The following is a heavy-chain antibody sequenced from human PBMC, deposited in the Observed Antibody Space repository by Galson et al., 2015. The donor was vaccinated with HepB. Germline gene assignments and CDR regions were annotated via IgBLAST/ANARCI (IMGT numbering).Heavy chain of an antibody. CDR2: ISGSGGST. CDR3: AKDDGDFRGSYYQRYYYYGMDV. V-gene: IGHV3-23*01. D-gene: IGHD1-26*01. J-gene: IGHJ6*02. CDR1: GFTFSSYA. Sequence: SLRLSCAASGFTFSSYAMSWVRQAPGKGLEWVSAISGSGGSTYYADSVKGRFTISRDNSKNTLYLQMNSLRAEDTAVYYCAKDDGDFRGSYYQRYYYYGMDVWGQGTTVTVSS.